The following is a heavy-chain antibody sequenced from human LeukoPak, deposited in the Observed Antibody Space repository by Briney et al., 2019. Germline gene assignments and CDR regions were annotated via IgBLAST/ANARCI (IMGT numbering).Heavy chain of an antibody. Sequence: SETLSLTCAVYGGSISGYYWSWIRQPPGKGLEWIGEINHSGSTNYNPSLKSRVTISVDTSKNQFSLKLSSVTAADTAVYYCAKDTTMTPYWGQGTLVTVSS. CDR2: INHSGST. CDR1: GGSISGYY. J-gene: IGHJ4*02. D-gene: IGHD4-17*01. CDR3: AKDTTMTPY. V-gene: IGHV4-34*01.